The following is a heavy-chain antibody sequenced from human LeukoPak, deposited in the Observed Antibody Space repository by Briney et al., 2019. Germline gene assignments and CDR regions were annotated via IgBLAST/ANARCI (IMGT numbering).Heavy chain of an antibody. CDR2: ISGSGGST. D-gene: IGHD3-16*02. Sequence: GGSLRLSCAASGFTFTSYSMNWVRQAPGKGLEWVSAISGSGGSTYYADSVKGRFTISRDNSKNTLYLQMNSLRAEDTAVYYCARDLLGYNYHYMDVWGKGTTVTVSS. V-gene: IGHV3-23*01. J-gene: IGHJ6*03. CDR3: ARDLLGYNYHYMDV. CDR1: GFTFTSYS.